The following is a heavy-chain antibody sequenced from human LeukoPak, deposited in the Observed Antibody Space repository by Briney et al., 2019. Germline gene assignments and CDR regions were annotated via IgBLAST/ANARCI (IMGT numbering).Heavy chain of an antibody. V-gene: IGHV3-9*01. CDR1: GFTFDDYA. D-gene: IGHD2-15*01. CDR2: ISWNSGSI. J-gene: IGHJ4*02. CDR3: AKAKVALDY. Sequence: GRSLRLSCAASGFTFDDYAMHWVRHAPGRGLEWVSGISWNSGSIGYADSVKGRFTISRDNAKNSLYLQMNSLRAEDTALYYCAKAKVALDYWGQGTLVTVPS.